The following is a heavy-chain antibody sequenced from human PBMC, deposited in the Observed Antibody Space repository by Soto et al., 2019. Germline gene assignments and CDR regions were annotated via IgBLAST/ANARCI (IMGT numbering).Heavy chain of an antibody. V-gene: IGHV3-21*01. J-gene: IGHJ5*02. Sequence: GGSLRLSCAASGFTFSSYSMNWVRQAPGKGLEWVSSISSSSSYIYYADSVKGRFTISRDNAKNSLYLQMNSLRAEDTAVYYCARDAVAGRDPNWFDPWDQGTLVTVSS. CDR1: GFTFSSYS. D-gene: IGHD6-19*01. CDR2: ISSSSSYI. CDR3: ARDAVAGRDPNWFDP.